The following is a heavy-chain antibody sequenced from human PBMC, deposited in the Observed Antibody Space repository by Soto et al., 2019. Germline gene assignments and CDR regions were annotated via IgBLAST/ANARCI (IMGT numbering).Heavy chain of an antibody. Sequence: SETLSLTCTVSGGSVNSGSYYWSWIRQHPGKGLEWIGYIYYSGDTYYNPSLKSRVIISVDTSKNQFSLKLSSVTVADTAVYYCARDDYGGNPGAFDCWGQGTLVTVSS. CDR3: ARDDYGGNPGAFDC. D-gene: IGHD4-17*01. CDR2: IYYSGDT. CDR1: GGSVNSGSYY. J-gene: IGHJ4*02. V-gene: IGHV4-31*03.